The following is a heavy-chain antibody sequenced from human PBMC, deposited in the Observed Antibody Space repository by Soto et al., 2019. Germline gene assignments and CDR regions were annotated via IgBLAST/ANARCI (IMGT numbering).Heavy chain of an antibody. Sequence: SETLSLTCTVSGGSISSSSYYWGWIRQPPGKGLEWIGSIYYSGSTYYNPSLKSRVTISVDTSKNQFTLKLSSVTAADTAVYYCHSSSWSRGGYYYYGMDVWGQGTTVTVSS. J-gene: IGHJ6*02. D-gene: IGHD6-13*01. V-gene: IGHV4-39*01. CDR1: GGSISSSSYY. CDR3: HSSSWSRGGYYYYGMDV. CDR2: IYYSGST.